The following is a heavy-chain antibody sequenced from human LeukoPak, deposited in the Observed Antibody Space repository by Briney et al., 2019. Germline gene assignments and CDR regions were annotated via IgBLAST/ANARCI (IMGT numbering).Heavy chain of an antibody. V-gene: IGHV3-48*04. CDR1: GFTFSSYS. CDR2: ISSSSSTI. D-gene: IGHD5-24*01. J-gene: IGHJ4*02. CDR3: ARAGRWLQLDY. Sequence: GGSLRLSCAASGFTFSSYSMNWVRQAPGKGLEWVSYISSSSSTIYYADSVKGRFTISRDNAKNSLYLQMNSLRAEDTAVYYCARAGRWLQLDYWGQGTLVTVSS.